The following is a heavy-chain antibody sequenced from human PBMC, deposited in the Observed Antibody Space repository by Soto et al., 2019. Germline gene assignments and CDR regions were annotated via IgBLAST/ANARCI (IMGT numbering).Heavy chain of an antibody. Sequence: VASVKVSCKASGGTFSSYAISWVRQAPGQGLEWMGGIIPIFGTANYAQKFQGRVTITADESTSTAYMELSSLRSEDTAVYYCARPHQLEPYYYYGMDVWGQGTTVTVSS. J-gene: IGHJ6*02. V-gene: IGHV1-69*13. CDR3: ARPHQLEPYYYYGMDV. D-gene: IGHD1-1*01. CDR1: GGTFSSYA. CDR2: IIPIFGTA.